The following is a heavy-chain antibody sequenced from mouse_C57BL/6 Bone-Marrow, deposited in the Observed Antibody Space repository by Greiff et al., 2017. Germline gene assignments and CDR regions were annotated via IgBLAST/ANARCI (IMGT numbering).Heavy chain of an antibody. CDR3: AGLDGYYAMDY. Sequence: VQLKESGPVLVKPGASVKMSCKASGYTFTDYYMNWVKQSHGKSLEWIGVIKPYNGGTSYNQKFKGKATLTVAKSSSTAYMELNSLTSEDSAVYYCAGLDGYYAMDYWGQGTSVTVSS. CDR2: IKPYNGGT. V-gene: IGHV1-19*01. J-gene: IGHJ4*01. D-gene: IGHD2-3*01. CDR1: GYTFTDYY.